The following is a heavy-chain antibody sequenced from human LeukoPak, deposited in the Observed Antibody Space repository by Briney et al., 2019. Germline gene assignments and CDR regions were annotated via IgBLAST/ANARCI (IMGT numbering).Heavy chain of an antibody. CDR1: GGSFSGYY. CDR3: ARRLGYCSSTSCYYWFDP. D-gene: IGHD2-2*01. Sequence: SETLSLTCAVYGGSFSGYYWSWIRQPPGKGLEWNGEINHSGSTNYNPSLKSRVTISVDTSKNQFSLKLSSVTAADTAVYYCARRLGYCSSTSCYYWFDPWGQGTLVTVSS. V-gene: IGHV4-34*01. CDR2: INHSGST. J-gene: IGHJ5*02.